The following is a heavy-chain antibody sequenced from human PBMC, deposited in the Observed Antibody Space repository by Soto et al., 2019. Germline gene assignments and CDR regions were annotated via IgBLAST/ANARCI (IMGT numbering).Heavy chain of an antibody. V-gene: IGHV4-61*01. D-gene: IGHD3-16*01. Sequence: QVQLQESGPGLVKPSETLSLTCTVSGASVSSDSYYWSWIRQPPGKGLEWIGFIYYSGSTNYNPSLKSRVTMSVDTSNNQFSLKLSSVTAADTAVYYCARDLVHDPDYDMDVWGQGTTVTVS. CDR2: IYYSGST. CDR3: ARDLVHDPDYDMDV. J-gene: IGHJ6*02. CDR1: GASVSSDSYY.